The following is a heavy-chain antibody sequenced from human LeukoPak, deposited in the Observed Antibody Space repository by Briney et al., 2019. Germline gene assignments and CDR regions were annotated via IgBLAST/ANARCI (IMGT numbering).Heavy chain of an antibody. J-gene: IGHJ4*02. CDR2: INPNSGGT. CDR1: GYTFTGYY. CDR3: ARLPYGDYESLDY. Sequence: ASVKVSCKASGYTFTGYYMHWVRQAPGQGLEWMGWINPNSGGTNYAQKFQGRVTMTRDMSISTAYMELSRLRSDDTAVYYCARLPYGDYESLDYWGQGTLVTVSS. V-gene: IGHV1-2*02. D-gene: IGHD4-17*01.